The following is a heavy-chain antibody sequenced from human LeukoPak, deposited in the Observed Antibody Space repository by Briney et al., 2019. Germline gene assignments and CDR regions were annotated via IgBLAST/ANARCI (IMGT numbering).Heavy chain of an antibody. CDR3: TTGRGAFDI. J-gene: IGHJ3*02. CDR2: IKSKTDGGTT. V-gene: IGHV3-15*01. Sequence: PGGSLRLSCAASGFTFSIAWMSWVRQAPGKGLEWVGRIKSKTDGGTTDYAAPGNGRFSVSRDDSKNTLFLQMNSLKTEDTAVYYCTTGRGAFDIWGQGTMVTVSS. D-gene: IGHD3-10*01. CDR1: GFTFSIAW.